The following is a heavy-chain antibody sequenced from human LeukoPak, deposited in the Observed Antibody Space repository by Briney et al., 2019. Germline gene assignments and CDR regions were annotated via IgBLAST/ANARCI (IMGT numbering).Heavy chain of an antibody. CDR2: INPNSGGT. CDR1: GFTFSSYG. CDR3: ARAGRGGNYWTHTNWFDP. Sequence: GGSLRLSCAASGFTFSSYGMHWVRQAPGQGLEWMGWINPNSGGTNYAQKFQGRVTMTRDTSISTAYMELSRLRSDDTAVYYCARAGRGGNYWTHTNWFDPWGQGTLVTVSS. V-gene: IGHV1-2*02. J-gene: IGHJ5*02. D-gene: IGHD1-26*01.